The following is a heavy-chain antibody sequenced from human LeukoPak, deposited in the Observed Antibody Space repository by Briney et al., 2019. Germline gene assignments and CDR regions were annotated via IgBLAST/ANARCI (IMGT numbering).Heavy chain of an antibody. V-gene: IGHV1-18*01. CDR2: ISAYNGNT. CDR1: GYTFSSYG. Sequence: GASVKVSCKASGYTFSSYGISWVRQAPGQGLEWMGWISAYNGNTNYAQRLQGRVTMTTDTSTSTAYMELRSLRSDDTAVYYCARANYDSSGYYCSFDYWGQGTLVTVSS. CDR3: ARANYDSSGYYCSFDY. D-gene: IGHD3-22*01. J-gene: IGHJ4*02.